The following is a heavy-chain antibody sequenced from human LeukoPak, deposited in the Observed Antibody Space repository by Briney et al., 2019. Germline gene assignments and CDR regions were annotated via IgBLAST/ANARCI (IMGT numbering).Heavy chain of an antibody. J-gene: IGHJ4*02. Sequence: HWASVKVSCKPSGYTFRDYGISWARQAPGQGLEWMGWMNPNSGNTGYAQKFQGRVTITRNTSISTAYMELSSLRSEDTAVYYCARGHRGYFDYWGQGTLVTVSS. CDR2: MNPNSGNT. CDR3: ARGHRGYFDY. CDR1: GYTFRDYG. V-gene: IGHV1-8*01.